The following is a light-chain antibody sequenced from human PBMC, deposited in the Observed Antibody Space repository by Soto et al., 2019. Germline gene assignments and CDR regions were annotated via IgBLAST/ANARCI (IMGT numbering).Light chain of an antibody. V-gene: IGKV1-5*01. J-gene: IGKJ2*01. Sequence: DIQMTQSPSTLSASVGDRVTITCRASQSISSWLAWYQQKPGKAPKLLIYDASSLESGVPSRFSGSGSGTEFTLTISSLKPDDFATYYCKQDNSYWVSFGQGTKLEIK. CDR3: KQDNSYWVS. CDR2: DAS. CDR1: QSISSW.